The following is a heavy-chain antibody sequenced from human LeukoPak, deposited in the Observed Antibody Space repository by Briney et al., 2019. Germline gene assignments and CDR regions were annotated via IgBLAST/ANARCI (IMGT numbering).Heavy chain of an antibody. CDR3: ARESDRYCSSMSCPNWYDT. CDR1: GGSISSSSSY. V-gene: IGHV4-39*07. CDR2: VYYGGSA. D-gene: IGHD2-2*01. Sequence: SETLSLTCTVSGGSISSSSSYWGWIRQPPGKGLEWIGSVYYGGSAYYNPSLKSRVTISVDTSKNQFSLELRSVTAADTAVYYCARESDRYCSSMSCPNWYDTWGQGTLVTVSS. J-gene: IGHJ5*02.